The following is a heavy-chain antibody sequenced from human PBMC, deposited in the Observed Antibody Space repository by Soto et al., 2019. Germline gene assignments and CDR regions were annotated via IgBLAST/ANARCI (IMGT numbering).Heavy chain of an antibody. CDR1: GSTFNNFA. CDR2: IVVISNTA. CDR3: ARAINRWELHYYFDY. V-gene: IGHV1-69*06. D-gene: IGHD1-26*01. Sequence: QVVLLQSGAEVKEPGSSVRVSCKVSGSTFNNFAFSWVRQAPGHGPEWMGGIVVISNTADYSQSFRDRVTITADTSTNTPYMDLRSLTFEDTALYYCARAINRWELHYYFDYWGQGTLVTGSS. J-gene: IGHJ4*02.